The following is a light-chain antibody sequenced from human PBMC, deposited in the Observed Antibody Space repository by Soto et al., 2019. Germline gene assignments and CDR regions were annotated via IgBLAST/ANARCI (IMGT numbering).Light chain of an antibody. CDR1: QSVGSSY. Sequence: IVLTQSPGTLSLSPGERATLSCMASQSVGSSYLAWYQQEPGQPPRLLIYGASSRATGIPDRFSGSGSGTDFTLTISRLEPEDFATYYCQQYNSYPWTFGQGTKVDIK. V-gene: IGKV3-20*01. CDR2: GAS. CDR3: QQYNSYPWT. J-gene: IGKJ1*01.